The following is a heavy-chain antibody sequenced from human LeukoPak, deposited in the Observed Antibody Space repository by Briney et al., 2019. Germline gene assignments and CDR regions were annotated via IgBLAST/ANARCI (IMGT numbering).Heavy chain of an antibody. CDR1: GFTFSSYA. Sequence: PGGSLRLSCAASGFTFSSYAMHWVCQAPGKGLEWVAVISYDGSNKYYADSVKGRFTISRDNSKNTLYLQMNSLRAEDTAVYYCARDEGVPSYSSGCDYWGQGTLVTVSS. D-gene: IGHD6-19*01. CDR3: ARDEGVPSYSSGCDY. J-gene: IGHJ4*02. V-gene: IGHV3-30*04. CDR2: ISYDGSNK.